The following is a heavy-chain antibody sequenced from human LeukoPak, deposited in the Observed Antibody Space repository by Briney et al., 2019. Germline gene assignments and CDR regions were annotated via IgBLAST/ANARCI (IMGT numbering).Heavy chain of an antibody. D-gene: IGHD6-19*01. J-gene: IGHJ6*03. V-gene: IGHV3-21*01. Sequence: GGSLRLSCAASGFSFSTYTMSWVRQAPGRGPEWVSCLSSTSTYIYYAGSVKGRFTISRDNAKNSLYLQMNSLRAEDTAVYYCARYTSGWSGETSGYYMDVWGKGTTVTVSS. CDR1: GFSFSTYT. CDR2: LSSTSTYI. CDR3: ARYTSGWSGETSGYYMDV.